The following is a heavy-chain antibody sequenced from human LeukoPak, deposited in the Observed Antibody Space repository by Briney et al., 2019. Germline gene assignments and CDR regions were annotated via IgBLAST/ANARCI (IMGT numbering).Heavy chain of an antibody. Sequence: PGGPLRLSCAASGFTFSTYWMSWLRQAPGKGLEWVANINQDGSEKYSVDSVKGRFTISRDNAKSSLYLQMNSLRADDTAVYYWARDRALYDSRRGYYYTEDDYWGQGTLVTVSS. CDR3: ARDRALYDSRRGYYYTEDDY. V-gene: IGHV3-7*01. CDR1: GFTFSTYW. J-gene: IGHJ4*02. D-gene: IGHD3-22*01. CDR2: INQDGSEK.